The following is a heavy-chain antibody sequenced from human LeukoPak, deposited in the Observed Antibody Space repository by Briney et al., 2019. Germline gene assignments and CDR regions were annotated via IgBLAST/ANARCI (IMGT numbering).Heavy chain of an antibody. CDR2: ISAYNGNT. V-gene: IGHV1-18*04. J-gene: IGHJ3*02. CDR1: GYTFTSYG. Sequence: ASVKVSCKASGYTFTSYGISWVRQAPGQGLEWMGWISAYNGNTNYAQKLQGRVTMTTDTSTSTASMELRSLRSADTAVYYCARDLPQDDAFDIWGQGTMVTVSS. CDR3: ARDLPQDDAFDI.